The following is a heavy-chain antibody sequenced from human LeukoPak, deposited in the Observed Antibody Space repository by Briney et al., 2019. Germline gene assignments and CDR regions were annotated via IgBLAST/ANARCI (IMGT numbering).Heavy chain of an antibody. D-gene: IGHD6-19*01. CDR1: GFTFSSYA. Sequence: GGSRRLSCAASGFTFSSYALHWVRQAPGKGLEWVAVISYDGSNKYYADSVKGRFTISRDNSKNTLYLQMNSLRAEDTAVYYCAKDRALYSSGWYYWGQGTLVTVSS. CDR3: AKDRALYSSGWYY. V-gene: IGHV3-30-3*01. J-gene: IGHJ4*02. CDR2: ISYDGSNK.